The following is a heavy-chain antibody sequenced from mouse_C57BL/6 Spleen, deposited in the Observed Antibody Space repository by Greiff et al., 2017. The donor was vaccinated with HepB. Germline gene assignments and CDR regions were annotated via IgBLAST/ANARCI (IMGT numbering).Heavy chain of an antibody. CDR3: ERLDYGSRRFDY. J-gene: IGHJ2*01. V-gene: IGHV1-69*01. Sequence: QVQLQQSGAELVMPGASVKLSCKASGYTFTSYWMHWVKQRPGQGLEWIGEIDPSDSYTNYNQKFKGKSTLTVDKSSSTAYMQLSSLTSEDSAVYYCERLDYGSRRFDYWGQGTTLTVSS. CDR1: GYTFTSYW. D-gene: IGHD1-1*01. CDR2: IDPSDSYT.